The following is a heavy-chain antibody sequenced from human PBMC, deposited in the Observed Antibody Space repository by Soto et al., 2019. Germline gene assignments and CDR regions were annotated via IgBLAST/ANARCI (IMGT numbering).Heavy chain of an antibody. CDR3: AREVCSGGSCYSTEENWFDP. CDR2: IYYSGST. D-gene: IGHD2-15*01. J-gene: IGHJ5*02. CDR1: GGSISSGDYY. Sequence: QVQLQESGPGLVKPSQTLSLTCTVSGGSISSGDYYWSWIRQPPGKGLEWIGYIYYSGSTYYNPSLMNRVTISVDTSKNQFSLKLSSVTAADTAVYYCAREVCSGGSCYSTEENWFDPWGQGTLVTVSS. V-gene: IGHV4-30-4*01.